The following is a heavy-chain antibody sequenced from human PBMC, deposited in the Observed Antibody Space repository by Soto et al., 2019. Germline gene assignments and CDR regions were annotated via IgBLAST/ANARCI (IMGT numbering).Heavy chain of an antibody. CDR2: INHSGST. Sequence: AETLSLTCADYGRSFSSYNSLWIGQAPGRGRERIGEINHSGSTNYNPSLKSRVTISVDTSKNQFSLKLSSVTAADTAVYYCARCTYYYDSSGYYYVRDRGDFAYWGQGTLVPVSS. J-gene: IGHJ4*02. D-gene: IGHD3-22*01. CDR3: ARCTYYYDSSGYYYVRDRGDFAY. CDR1: GRSFSSYN. V-gene: IGHV4-34*01.